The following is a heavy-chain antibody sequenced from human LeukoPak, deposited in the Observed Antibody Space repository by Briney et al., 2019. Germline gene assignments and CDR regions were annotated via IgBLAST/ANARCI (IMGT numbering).Heavy chain of an antibody. Sequence: NPSETLSLTCTVSGGSISSYYWSWIRQPPGKGLEWIGYIYYSGSTNYNPSLKSRVTISVDTSKNQFSLKLSSVTAADTAVYYCARGHSSRWFFPYGMGVWGQGTTVTVSS. D-gene: IGHD6-13*01. V-gene: IGHV4-59*01. CDR2: IYYSGST. CDR3: ARGHSSRWFFPYGMGV. J-gene: IGHJ6*02. CDR1: GGSISSYY.